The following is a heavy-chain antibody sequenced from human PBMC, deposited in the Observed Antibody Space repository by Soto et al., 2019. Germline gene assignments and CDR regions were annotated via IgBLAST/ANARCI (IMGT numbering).Heavy chain of an antibody. J-gene: IGHJ4*02. CDR3: ARRKERSGPHYFDY. V-gene: IGHV1-8*01. D-gene: IGHD6-25*01. CDR1: GYSFTKYH. Sequence: ASVKVSCKASGYSFTKYHMHWMRQATGQGLEWMGWMNPYNGNTGYAQKFQGRVTVTRNTSISTVYMELSGLRPDDTAVYYCARRKERSGPHYFDYWGQGSQVTVSS. CDR2: MNPYNGNT.